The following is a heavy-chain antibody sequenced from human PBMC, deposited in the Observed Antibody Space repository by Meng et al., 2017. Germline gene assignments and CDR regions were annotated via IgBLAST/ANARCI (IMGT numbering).Heavy chain of an antibody. D-gene: IGHD6-13*01. Sequence: GESLKISCAASGFTFSSYSMNWVRQAPGKGLEWVSSISSSSSYIYYADSVKGRFTISGDNAKNSLYLQMNSLRAEDTAVYYCARVALAESSSGDWGAFDIWGQGTMVTVSS. CDR1: GFTFSSYS. CDR3: ARVALAESSSGDWGAFDI. J-gene: IGHJ3*02. CDR2: ISSSSSYI. V-gene: IGHV3-21*01.